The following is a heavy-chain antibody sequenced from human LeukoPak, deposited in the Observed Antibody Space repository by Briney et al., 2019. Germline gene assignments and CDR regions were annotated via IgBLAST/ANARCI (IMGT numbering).Heavy chain of an antibody. V-gene: IGHV3-33*01. J-gene: IGHJ3*02. Sequence: PGGSLTLSCAASAFPFTSLAMDWVRHLQGQVPEWVAVIWYDGSKKYYSGSVKGRFTISRDDSKSTLYLQGNDLRVEDTAMYYCARGLGGNSAAFDIWGQGTMVTVSP. CDR1: AFPFTSLA. D-gene: IGHD4-23*01. CDR2: IWYDGSKK. CDR3: ARGLGGNSAAFDI.